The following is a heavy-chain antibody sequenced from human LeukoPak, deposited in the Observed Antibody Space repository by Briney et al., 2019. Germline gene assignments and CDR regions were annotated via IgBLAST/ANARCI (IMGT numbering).Heavy chain of an antibody. Sequence: GGSLRLSCAASGFTFSNVWMSWVRQAPGKGLEWVGRIKSRSDRGTTDYAAPVKGRFTISRDDSKNTLYLEMNSLKPEDTAVYYCATDLSPITLFGIIVIQDAFDIWGQGTMVTVSS. CDR2: IKSRSDRGTT. V-gene: IGHV3-15*05. D-gene: IGHD3-3*01. CDR3: ATDLSPITLFGIIVIQDAFDI. CDR1: GFTFSNVW. J-gene: IGHJ3*02.